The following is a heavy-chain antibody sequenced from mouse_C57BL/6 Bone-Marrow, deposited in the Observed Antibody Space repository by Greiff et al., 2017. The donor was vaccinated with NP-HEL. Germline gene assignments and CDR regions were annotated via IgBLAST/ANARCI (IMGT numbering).Heavy chain of an antibody. J-gene: IGHJ1*03. D-gene: IGHD1-1*01. CDR3: ARSVPHGWYFDV. CDR1: GYTFTSYW. Sequence: VQLQQPGAELVRPGTSVKLSCKASGYTFTSYWMHWVKQRPGQGLEWIGVIDPSDSYTNYNQKFKGKATLTVDTSSSTAYMQLSSLTSEDSAVYYWARSVPHGWYFDVWGTGTTVTVSS. V-gene: IGHV1-59*01. CDR2: IDPSDSYT.